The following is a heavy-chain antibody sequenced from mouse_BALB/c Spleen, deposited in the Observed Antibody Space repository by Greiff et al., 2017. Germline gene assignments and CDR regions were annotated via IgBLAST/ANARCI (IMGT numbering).Heavy chain of an antibody. Sequence: EVHLVESGGGLVQPGGSRKLSCAASGFTFSSFGMHWVRQAPEKGLEWVAYISSGSSTIYYADTVKGRFTISRDNPKNTLFLQMTSLRSEDTAMYYCAREDYGNSYAMDYWGQGTSVTVSS. D-gene: IGHD2-1*01. V-gene: IGHV5-17*02. CDR1: GFTFSSFG. CDR2: ISSGSSTI. J-gene: IGHJ4*01. CDR3: AREDYGNSYAMDY.